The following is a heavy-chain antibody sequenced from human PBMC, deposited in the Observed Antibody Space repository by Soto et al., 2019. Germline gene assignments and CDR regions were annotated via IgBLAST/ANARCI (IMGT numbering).Heavy chain of an antibody. CDR1: GGTFSSYG. CDR3: ETQGLPNYYYYGMDV. CDR2: IIPIFGTA. J-gene: IGHJ6*02. V-gene: IGHV1-69*12. Sequence: QVQLVQSGAEVKKPGSSVKVSCKASGGTFSSYGISWVRQAPGQGLEWMGGIIPIFGTADYTQKFQGRVTIIADESMSTAYMELSSLRSEDTAVYYCETQGLPNYYYYGMDVWGQGTTVTVSS.